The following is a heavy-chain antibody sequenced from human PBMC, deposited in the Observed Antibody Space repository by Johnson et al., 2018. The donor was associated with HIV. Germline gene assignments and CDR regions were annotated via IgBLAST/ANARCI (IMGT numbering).Heavy chain of an antibody. CDR2: ISYDGSNK. CDR1: GFTFSTYA. J-gene: IGHJ3*02. D-gene: IGHD6-19*01. V-gene: IGHV3-30*04. Sequence: QVQLVESGGGVVQPGRSLRLSCAASGFTFSTYAMHWVRQAPGKGLEWVAVISYDGSNKYYADSVKGRFTISRDNSKNTLYLQMNSLRAEDTAVYYCARLPGYSSGWTLGAFDIWGQVTMVTVSS. CDR3: ARLPGYSSGWTLGAFDI.